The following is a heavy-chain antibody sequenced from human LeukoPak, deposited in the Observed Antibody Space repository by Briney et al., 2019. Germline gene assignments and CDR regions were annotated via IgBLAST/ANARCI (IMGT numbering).Heavy chain of an antibody. CDR1: GGTFSSYA. CDR2: IIPIFGTA. D-gene: IGHD3-10*01. Sequence: ASVKVSCKASGGTFSSYAISWVRQAPGQGLEWMGGIIPIFGTANYAQKFQGRVTITTDESTSTAYMELSSLRSDDTAVYYCAREYYYGSGSYVDWGQGTLVTVSS. J-gene: IGHJ4*02. CDR3: AREYYYGSGSYVD. V-gene: IGHV1-69*05.